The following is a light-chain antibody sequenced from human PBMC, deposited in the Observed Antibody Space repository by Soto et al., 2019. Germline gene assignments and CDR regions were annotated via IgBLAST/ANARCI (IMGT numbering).Light chain of an antibody. CDR1: SGDVGDNNY. V-gene: IGLV2-14*01. J-gene: IGLJ1*01. Sequence: QSALTQPASMSGSPGQSITISCTGTSGDVGDNNYVSWYQQHPGKAPKLMIYDVTHRPSGISNRFSGSKSGNTASLTISGLQAEDEADYYCSSYTSSSTLYVFGTGTKVTVL. CDR2: DVT. CDR3: SSYTSSSTLYV.